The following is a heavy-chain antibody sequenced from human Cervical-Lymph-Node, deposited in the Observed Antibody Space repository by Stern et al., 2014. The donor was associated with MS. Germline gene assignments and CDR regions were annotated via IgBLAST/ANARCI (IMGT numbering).Heavy chain of an antibody. CDR2: IFYSGNT. CDR1: GGSISNYY. D-gene: IGHD4-23*01. V-gene: IGHV4-59*08. CDR3: ASGPFGGNSQTFDS. Sequence: VQLVESGPGLVKPSETLSLTCTVSGGSISNYYWSWIRQPPGKGLEWIGYIFYSGNTNYNPSLKSRVTISIDTSRTPFSLRPSSVTAADTAVYYCASGPFGGNSQTFDSWGQGTLVTVSS. J-gene: IGHJ4*02.